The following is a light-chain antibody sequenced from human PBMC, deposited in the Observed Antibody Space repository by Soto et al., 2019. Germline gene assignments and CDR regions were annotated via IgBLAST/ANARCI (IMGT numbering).Light chain of an antibody. CDR2: AAI. J-gene: IGLJ3*02. Sequence: QSALTQPPSASGSPGQSVTISCTGTSTDVGGYNYVSWYQHHPGKPPKLIIYAAIKRPSGVPDRFSGSKSGNTASLTVSGLQADDEADYYCNSYAGNNWVFGGGTKLTVL. CDR3: NSYAGNNWV. V-gene: IGLV2-8*01. CDR1: STDVGGYNY.